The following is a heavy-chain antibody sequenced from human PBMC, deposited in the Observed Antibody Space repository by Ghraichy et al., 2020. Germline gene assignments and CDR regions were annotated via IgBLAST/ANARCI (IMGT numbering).Heavy chain of an antibody. CDR2: ISDSGLI. V-gene: IGHV3-23*01. Sequence: LSLTCAASGFTFSDYPMSWVRQAPGKGLEWVSLISDSGLIKSAYSVKDRFTISRDNSKNTVSLQMNRLRADDSAVYYFAKADCSSDQCYTKPHWGQGTLVTVSA. CDR3: AKADCSSDQCYTKPH. D-gene: IGHD2-2*01. J-gene: IGHJ4*02. CDR1: GFTFSDYP.